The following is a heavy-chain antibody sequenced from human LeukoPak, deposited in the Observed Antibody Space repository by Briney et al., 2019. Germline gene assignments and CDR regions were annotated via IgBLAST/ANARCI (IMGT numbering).Heavy chain of an antibody. CDR2: ITWNRDKI. CDR1: GFSFDDYA. CDR3: AGPKRRGVIDY. V-gene: IGHV3-9*01. J-gene: IGHJ4*02. Sequence: PGRSLRLSCTVSGFSFDDYAMHWVRQAPGKGLEWVSGITWNRDKIGYGDSVKGRFTISRDNVKNVLYLQMNSLRPEDTAVYYCAGPKRRGVIDYWGQGTLVTVSS. D-gene: IGHD3-10*01.